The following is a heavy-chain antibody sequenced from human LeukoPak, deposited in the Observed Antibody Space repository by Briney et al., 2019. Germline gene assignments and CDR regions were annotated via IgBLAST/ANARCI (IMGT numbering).Heavy chain of an antibody. CDR2: IYTSGST. CDR3: ARVEERLFDGAFDV. Sequence: SETLSLTCTVSGGSISSYYWSWIRQPAGKGLEWIGRIYTSGSTNYNPSLKSRVTMSVDPSKNQFSLKLSSVTAADTAVYYCARVEERLFDGAFDVWGQGTMVTVSS. V-gene: IGHV4-4*07. D-gene: IGHD3-22*01. J-gene: IGHJ3*01. CDR1: GGSISSYY.